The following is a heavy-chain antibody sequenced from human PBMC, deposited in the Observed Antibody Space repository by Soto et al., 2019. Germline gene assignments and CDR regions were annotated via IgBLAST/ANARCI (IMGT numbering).Heavy chain of an antibody. Sequence: GGSLRLSCTASGFTFGDYAMSWVRQAPGKGLEWVGFIRSKAYGGTTEYAASVKGRFTISRDDSKSIAYLQMNSLKTEDTAVYYCTRARDYYDSSGYYGRARYYFAYWGQGTLVTVSS. CDR1: GFTFGDYA. D-gene: IGHD3-22*01. CDR3: TRARDYYDSSGYYGRARYYFAY. J-gene: IGHJ4*02. CDR2: IRSKAYGGTT. V-gene: IGHV3-49*04.